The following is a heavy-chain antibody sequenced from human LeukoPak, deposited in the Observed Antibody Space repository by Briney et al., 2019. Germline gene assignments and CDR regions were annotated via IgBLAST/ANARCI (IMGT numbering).Heavy chain of an antibody. CDR1: GGSISSGSYY. V-gene: IGHV4-39*01. CDR2: IYYSGST. Sequence: PSETLSLTCTVSGGSISSGSYYWGWIRQPPGKGLEWIGSIYYSGSTYYNPSLKSRVTISVDTSKNQFSLKLSSVTAADTAVYYCARLSAARSWASWDYYYYGMDVWGQGTTVTVSS. D-gene: IGHD6-13*01. CDR3: ARLSAARSWASWDYYYYGMDV. J-gene: IGHJ6*02.